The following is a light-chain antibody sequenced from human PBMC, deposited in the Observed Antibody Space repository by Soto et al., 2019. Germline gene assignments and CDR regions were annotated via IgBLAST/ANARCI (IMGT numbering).Light chain of an antibody. CDR2: GGS. CDR1: QSIGSY. V-gene: IGKV1-39*01. CDR3: QQYNNWPPYT. J-gene: IGKJ2*01. Sequence: DIQMTQSPSSLSASVGDRFTITCRASQSIGSYLNWYQQKPGKAPNLLIHGGSILQSGVPPRFSGSGSGTEFTLTISSLQSEDYAVYYCQQYNNWPPYTFGQGTKVDIK.